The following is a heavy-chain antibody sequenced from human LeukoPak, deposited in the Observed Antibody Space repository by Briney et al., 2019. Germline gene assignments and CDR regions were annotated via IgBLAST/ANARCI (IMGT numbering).Heavy chain of an antibody. J-gene: IGHJ4*02. V-gene: IGHV5-51*01. CDR1: GYSFTRYW. Sequence: GESLKISCKGSGYSFTRYWIGWVRQMPGKGLEWMGIIYPGDSDTRYSPSFQGQVTISADKSISTAYLQWSSLKASDTAMYYCARLSGDTAMVTTPADYWGQGTLVTVSS. D-gene: IGHD5-18*01. CDR2: IYPGDSDT. CDR3: ARLSGDTAMVTTPADY.